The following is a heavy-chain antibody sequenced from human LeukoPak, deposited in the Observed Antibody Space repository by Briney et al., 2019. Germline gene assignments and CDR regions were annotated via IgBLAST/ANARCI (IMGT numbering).Heavy chain of an antibody. CDR2: INPNSGVT. CDR3: ARVRPLAVTGVDWFDP. Sequence: ASVKISCKACGYTFTDYYMHWVRQAPGQGLEWMGWINPNSGVTNFAQKFQGRVSMTRDTSISTAYMELSRLGSDDTAVYYCARVRPLAVTGVDWFDPWGQGTLVTVSS. D-gene: IGHD6-19*01. V-gene: IGHV1-2*02. CDR1: GYTFTDYY. J-gene: IGHJ5*02.